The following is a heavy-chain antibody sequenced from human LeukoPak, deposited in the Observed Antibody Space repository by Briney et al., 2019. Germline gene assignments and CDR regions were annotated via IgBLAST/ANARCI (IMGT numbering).Heavy chain of an antibody. CDR2: IIPIFGTA. D-gene: IGHD2-21*02. CDR1: GGTFSSYA. V-gene: IGHV1-69*01. Sequence: ASVKVSCKASGGTFSSYAISWVRRAPGQGLEWMGGIIPIFGTANYAQKFQGRVTITADESTSTAYMELSSLRSEDTAVYYCARDGYCGGDCYDAFDIWGQGTMVTVSS. J-gene: IGHJ3*02. CDR3: ARDGYCGGDCYDAFDI.